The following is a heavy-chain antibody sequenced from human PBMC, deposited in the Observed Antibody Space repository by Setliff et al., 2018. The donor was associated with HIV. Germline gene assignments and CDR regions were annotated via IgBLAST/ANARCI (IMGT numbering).Heavy chain of an antibody. V-gene: IGHV1-69*05. D-gene: IGHD3-22*01. CDR1: GGTFSSYA. J-gene: IGHJ5*02. CDR3: ARSYDSSGYQLADWFDP. Sequence: GASVKVSCKASGGTFSSYAISWVRQAPGQGLEWMGGIIPIFGTANYAQKFQGRVTITTDESTSTAYMELSSLRSEDTAVYYCARSYDSSGYQLADWFDPWGQGTLV. CDR2: IIPIFGTA.